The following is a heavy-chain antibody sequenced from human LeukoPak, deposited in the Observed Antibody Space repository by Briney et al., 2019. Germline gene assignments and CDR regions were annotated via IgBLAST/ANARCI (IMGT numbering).Heavy chain of an antibody. V-gene: IGHV3-48*04. CDR2: ISSSSSTI. Sequence: GGSLRLFCAASGFTFSSYSMNWVRQAPGKGLEWVSYISSSSSTIYYADSVKGRFTISRDNAKNSLYLQMNSPRAEDTAVYYCARDPRPSMGATNVDYWGQGTLVTVCS. J-gene: IGHJ4*02. D-gene: IGHD1-26*01. CDR1: GFTFSSYS. CDR3: ARDPRPSMGATNVDY.